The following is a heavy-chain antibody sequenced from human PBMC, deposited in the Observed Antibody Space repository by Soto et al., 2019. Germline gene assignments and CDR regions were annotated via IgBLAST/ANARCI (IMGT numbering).Heavy chain of an antibody. CDR3: ARRGPSGCESRSTYGMQF. J-gene: IGHJ6*01. D-gene: IGHD5-12*01. V-gene: IGHV4-34*01. CDR2: INHSGST. Sequence: PSETLSLTWALYAVSFSGYYWSCIRHPPGKSLEWIGEINHSGSTNSNPTLKSRVTTSVDTSKNQFSLKLSSVTAAATAVYYCARRGPSGCESRSTYGMQFWGQRTTLALAS. CDR1: AVSFSGYY.